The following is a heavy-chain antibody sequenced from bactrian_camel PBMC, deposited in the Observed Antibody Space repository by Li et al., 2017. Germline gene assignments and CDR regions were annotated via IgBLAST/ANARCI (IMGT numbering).Heavy chain of an antibody. CDR2: FIYTFRRTT. D-gene: IGHD6*01. J-gene: IGHJ4*01. V-gene: IGHV3S53*01. CDR3: AARKDRVGVCSLVTITDAGANH. CDR1: GNIYNLNC. Sequence: HVQLVESGGGSVQPGGSLRLSCVVSGNIYNLNCLGWFRQAPGMEREQVTAFIYTFRRTTHYAESVKGRFTITQDPEKFTVSLRMDDLKPEDTAMYYCAARKDRVGVCSLVTITDAGANHWGQGTQVTVS.